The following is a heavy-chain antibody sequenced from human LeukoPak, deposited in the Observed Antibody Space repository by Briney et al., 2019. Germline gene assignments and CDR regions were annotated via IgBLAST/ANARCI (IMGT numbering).Heavy chain of an antibody. Sequence: GGSLRLSCAASGFTFSGYWMTWVRQGPGKGLEWVANIKQDGSEKYYVDSVKGRFTISRDNAKNSMYLQMNSLRAEDTAVYYCARATPTVPVNNWFDPWGQGTLVTVSS. J-gene: IGHJ5*02. D-gene: IGHD4-17*01. CDR3: ARATPTVPVNNWFDP. V-gene: IGHV3-7*04. CDR2: IKQDGSEK. CDR1: GFTFSGYW.